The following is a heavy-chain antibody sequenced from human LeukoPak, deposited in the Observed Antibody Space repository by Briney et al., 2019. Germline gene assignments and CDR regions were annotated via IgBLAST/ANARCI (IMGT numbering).Heavy chain of an antibody. CDR1: GGSISSGSYY. CDR2: IYTSGST. CDR3: ARVPWSSGSYFPDY. J-gene: IGHJ4*02. Sequence: KPSQTLSLTCTVSGGSISSGSYYWSWIRQPAGKGLEWIGRIYTSGSTNYNPSLKSRVTISVDTSKNQFSLKLSSVTAADTAVYYCARVPWSSGSYFPDYWGQGTLVTVSS. V-gene: IGHV4-61*02. D-gene: IGHD1-26*01.